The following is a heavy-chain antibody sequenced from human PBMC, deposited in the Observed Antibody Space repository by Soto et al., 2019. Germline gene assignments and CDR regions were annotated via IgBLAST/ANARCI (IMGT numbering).Heavy chain of an antibody. Sequence: QVQLVQSGAEVKKPGSSVKVSFKASGGTFSSYAISWVRQAPGQGLEWMGGIIPIFGTANYAQKFQGRVTITADESTSTAYMELSSLRSEDTAVYYCARGRGDSSGYYPRHLAFDIWGQGTMVTVSS. J-gene: IGHJ3*02. CDR1: GGTFSSYA. D-gene: IGHD3-22*01. V-gene: IGHV1-69*01. CDR2: IIPIFGTA. CDR3: ARGRGDSSGYYPRHLAFDI.